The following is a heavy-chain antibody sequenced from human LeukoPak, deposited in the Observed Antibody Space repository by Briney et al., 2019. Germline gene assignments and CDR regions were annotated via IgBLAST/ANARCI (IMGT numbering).Heavy chain of an antibody. J-gene: IGHJ4*02. V-gene: IGHV4-59*01. CDR3: ARHAGAARPLMIDY. CDR2: IYYSGST. D-gene: IGHD6-6*01. Sequence: PSETLSLTCTVTGGSISSYYWSWIRQPPGKGLEWIGYIYYSGSTNYNPSLKSRVTISVDTSKNQFSLKLSSVTAADTAMYYCARHAGAARPLMIDYWGQGTLVTVSS. CDR1: GGSISSYY.